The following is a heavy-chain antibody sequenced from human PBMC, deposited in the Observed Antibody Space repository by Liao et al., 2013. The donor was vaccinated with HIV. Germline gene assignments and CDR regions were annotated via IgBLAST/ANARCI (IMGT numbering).Heavy chain of an antibody. CDR1: GGSIGSNY. CDR2: IYYGGTT. J-gene: IGHJ4*02. CDR3: VRASIAARLDF. V-gene: IGHV4-59*01. Sequence: QVQLQESGPGLVRPSETLSLNCTVSGGSIGSNYWNWIRQAPGKGLEWIGYIYYGGTTNYNPSLSSRVTMSVDRSKGQFSLKLSSVTVADTAIYYYVRASIAARLDFWGQGKLVTVSS. D-gene: IGHD6-6*01.